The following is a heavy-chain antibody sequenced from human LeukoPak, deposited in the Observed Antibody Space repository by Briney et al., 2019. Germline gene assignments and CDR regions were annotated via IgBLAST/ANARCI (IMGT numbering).Heavy chain of an antibody. CDR3: ASPSGGDFWSGYTFDY. J-gene: IGHJ4*02. CDR1: GGTFSSYA. CDR2: IIPIFGTA. D-gene: IGHD3-3*01. Sequence: SVKVSCKASGGTFSSYAISWVRQAPGQGLEWMGGIIPIFGTANYAQKFQGRVTITTDESTSTAYMELSSLRSEDTAVYYCASPSGGDFWSGYTFDYWGQGTLVTVSS. V-gene: IGHV1-69*05.